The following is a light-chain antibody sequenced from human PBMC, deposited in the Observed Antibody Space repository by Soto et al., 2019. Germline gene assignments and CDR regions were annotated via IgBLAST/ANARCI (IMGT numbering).Light chain of an antibody. CDR2: DVS. CDR3: SSYTSSSPYV. CDR1: SSDDGGYNY. Sequence: QSALTQPASVSGSPGQSITISCTGTSSDDGGYNYVSWYQQHPGKAPKLMIYDVSNRPSGVSNRFSGSKSGNTAFLTISGLQAEDEADYYCSSYTSSSPYVFGTGTKVTVL. V-gene: IGLV2-14*01. J-gene: IGLJ1*01.